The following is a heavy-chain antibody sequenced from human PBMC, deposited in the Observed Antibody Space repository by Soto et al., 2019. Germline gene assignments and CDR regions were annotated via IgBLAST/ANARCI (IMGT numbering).Heavy chain of an antibody. V-gene: IGHV4-61*01. CDR2: VYFNGGT. Sequence: QVQLQESGPGLVKPSETLSLTCTVSGGSVSSGSYYWSWTRQPPGKVLEWIGYVYFNGGTNYNPSLKSRVAISVDTSKNQFSLKMTSVTAADTAVYYCARVGRSAASFDYWGQGTLVTVSS. J-gene: IGHJ4*02. CDR1: GGSVSSGSYY. D-gene: IGHD1-26*01. CDR3: ARVGRSAASFDY.